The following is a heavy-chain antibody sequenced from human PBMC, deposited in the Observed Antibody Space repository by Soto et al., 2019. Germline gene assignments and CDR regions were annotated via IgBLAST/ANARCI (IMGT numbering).Heavy chain of an antibody. J-gene: IGHJ6*02. CDR3: ARDAKVDTGMGGYYYYHMDV. CDR2: IYHSGSN. Sequence: PSETLSLTCTVSGGSVNNRGYYWSWLRQRPGKGLEWIGHIYHSGSNSYNPSLKSPVTISIDTSKNQFSLKLVSVTAADTAVFYCARDAKVDTGMGGYYYYHMDVWGQGTTVTVSS. V-gene: IGHV4-61*08. D-gene: IGHD5-18*01. CDR1: GGSVNNRGYY.